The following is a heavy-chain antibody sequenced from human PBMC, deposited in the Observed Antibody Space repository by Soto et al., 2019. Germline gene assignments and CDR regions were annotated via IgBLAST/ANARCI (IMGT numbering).Heavy chain of an antibody. CDR1: AFTLSISE. CDR2: THPSGQPI. CDR3: ARRSSC. Sequence: GGSLTLSCAPSAFTLSISETDCVRPPAGRGLEWVAYTHPSGQPIFYADSVKGRFTISRDNAKNSLYVQMSSLRAEEWGVYYCARRSSCWGQGTMVTVSS. J-gene: IGHJ4*02. V-gene: IGHV3-48*03.